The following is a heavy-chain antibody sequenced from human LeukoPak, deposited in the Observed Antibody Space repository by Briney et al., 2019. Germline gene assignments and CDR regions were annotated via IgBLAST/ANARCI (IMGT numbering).Heavy chain of an antibody. D-gene: IGHD6-6*01. CDR1: GGTFSSYA. V-gene: IGHV1-69*05. J-gene: IGHJ6*03. CDR3: ARGGIAARYYYYMDV. CDR2: IIPIFGTA. Sequence: PTASVKVSCKASGGTFSSYAISWVRQAPGQGLEWMGGIIPIFGTANYAQKFQGRVTITTDESTSTAYMELSSLRSEDTAVYYCARGGIAARYYYYMDVWGKRTTVTVSS.